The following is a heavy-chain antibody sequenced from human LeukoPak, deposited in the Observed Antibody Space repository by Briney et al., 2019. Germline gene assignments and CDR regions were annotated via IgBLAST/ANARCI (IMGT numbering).Heavy chain of an antibody. V-gene: IGHV3-64*01. CDR3: VRVGGGSGRYSPPQYYFDY. CDR2: ISSNGGST. CDR1: GFSFSTYA. D-gene: IGHD3-10*01. J-gene: IGHJ4*02. Sequence: GGSLRLSCAASGFSFSTYAMHWVRQAPGMRPEYVSAISSNGGSTFYASSVKDRFTISRDNSKNTLFLQMGSLRAEDMAVYYCVRVGGGSGRYSPPQYYFDYWGQGTLVTVSS.